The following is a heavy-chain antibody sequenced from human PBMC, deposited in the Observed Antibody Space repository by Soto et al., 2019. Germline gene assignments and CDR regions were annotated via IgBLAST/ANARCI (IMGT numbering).Heavy chain of an antibody. CDR3: SHGYSQYFNS. J-gene: IGHJ4*02. CDR1: GATLSTIW. CDR2: IKSTTAGGTA. Sequence: PGGSLRLSCAVSGATLSTIWMNWVRQGPGKGPEWVGRIKSTTAGGTADYAAPVKGRFTISRDDSENTVHLQMNGLKSEDTAVYYCSHGYSQYFNSWGQGTLVTVSS. V-gene: IGHV3-15*07. D-gene: IGHD4-17*01.